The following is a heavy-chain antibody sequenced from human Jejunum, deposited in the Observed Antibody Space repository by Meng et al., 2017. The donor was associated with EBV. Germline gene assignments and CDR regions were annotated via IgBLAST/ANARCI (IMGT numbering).Heavy chain of an antibody. D-gene: IGHD3-16*02. Sequence: GPLGESGGGLVKPGGSLRLSCAASGFTFSSYSMNWVRQAPGKGLEWVSYISSGSSFIYYADSVKGRFTISRDDAKNSLSLQMNNLGADDTAVYYCVRDSSFNVHWGQGTLVTVSS. J-gene: IGHJ4*02. V-gene: IGHV3-21*02. CDR3: VRDSSFNVH. CDR2: ISSGSSFI. CDR1: GFTFSSYS.